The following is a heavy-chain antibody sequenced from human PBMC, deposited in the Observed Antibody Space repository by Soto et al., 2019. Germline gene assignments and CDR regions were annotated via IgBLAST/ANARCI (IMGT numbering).Heavy chain of an antibody. D-gene: IGHD5-18*01. J-gene: IGHJ4*02. CDR1: GGSISSGGYY. Sequence: PSETLSLTCTVSGGSISSGGYYWSWIRQPPGKGLEWIGYIYSSGSTHYNPSLQSRVTISADTSKNQVSLKVNSVTAADTAMYYCARDHPHSYGVYYFDYWGQGTPVTVSS. V-gene: IGHV4-61*08. CDR3: ARDHPHSYGVYYFDY. CDR2: IYSSGST.